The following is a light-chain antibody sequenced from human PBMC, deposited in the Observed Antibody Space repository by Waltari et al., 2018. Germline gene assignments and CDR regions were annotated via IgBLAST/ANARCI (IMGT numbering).Light chain of an antibody. CDR1: QSVSDN. CDR2: TTS. CDR3: LQRSNWPLT. J-gene: IGKJ4*01. Sequence: EIVMTQSPATLSLSPGERATLSCRASQSVSDNLAWYQQKPGQAPRPLIYTTSSRATGIPDRFSGSGSGTDFTLTISSLDPEDVAVYYCLQRSNWPLTFGGGTKVEIK. V-gene: IGKV3-11*01.